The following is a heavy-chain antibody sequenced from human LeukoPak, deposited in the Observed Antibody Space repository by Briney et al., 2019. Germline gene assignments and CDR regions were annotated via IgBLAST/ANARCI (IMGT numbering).Heavy chain of an antibody. D-gene: IGHD6-13*01. J-gene: IGHJ4*02. CDR1: GGSISSSSYX. V-gene: IGHV4-39*01. CDR3: ARHKAAFDY. Sequence: SETLSLTCTVSGGSISSSSYXXGWIRRPPGKGLEWIGSIYYSGSTYYNPSLKSRVTISVDTSKNQFSLKLSSVTAADTAVYYCARHKAAFDYWGQGTLVTVSS. CDR2: IYYSGST.